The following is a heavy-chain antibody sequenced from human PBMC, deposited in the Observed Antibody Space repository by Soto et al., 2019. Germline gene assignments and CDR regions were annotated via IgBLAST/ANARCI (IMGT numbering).Heavy chain of an antibody. CDR2: IYYSGST. V-gene: IGHV4-59*01. Sequence: SETLSLTCTVSGGSISSYYWSWIRQPPGKGLEWIGYIYYSGSTNYNPSLKSRVTISVDTSKNQFSLKLSSVTAADTAVYYCARESSNHYYNWFDPWGQGTLVTVSS. D-gene: IGHD4-4*01. CDR1: GGSISSYY. J-gene: IGHJ5*02. CDR3: ARESSNHYYNWFDP.